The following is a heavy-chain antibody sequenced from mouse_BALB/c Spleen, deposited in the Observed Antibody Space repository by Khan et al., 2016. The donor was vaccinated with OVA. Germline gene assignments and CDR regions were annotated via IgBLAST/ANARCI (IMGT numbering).Heavy chain of an antibody. J-gene: IGHJ4*01. CDR1: GFNIKDTY. CDR2: IDPANGNT. D-gene: IGHD2-3*01. Sequence: VQLQQPGAELVKPGASVKLSCTASGFNIKDTYMHWVKQRPEQGLEWIGRIDPANGNTKYDPKFQGKATITADTSSNTAYLQLSSLTSEDTAVXYCARDLYYYAMDYWGQGTSVTVSS. CDR3: ARDLYYYAMDY. V-gene: IGHV14-3*02.